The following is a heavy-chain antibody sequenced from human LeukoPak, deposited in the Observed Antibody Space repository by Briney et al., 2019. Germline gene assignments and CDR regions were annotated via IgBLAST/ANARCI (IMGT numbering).Heavy chain of an antibody. D-gene: IGHD3-22*01. CDR3: ARQDYYYDSSGYFRLFDY. J-gene: IGHJ4*02. Sequence: GESLKISCKGSGYSFTSYWIGWVRQMPGKGLEWMGIIYPGDSDTRYSPSFQGQVTISADKSISTAYQQWSSLKASDTAMYYCARQDYYYDSSGYFRLFDYWGQGTLVTVSS. CDR2: IYPGDSDT. CDR1: GYSFTSYW. V-gene: IGHV5-51*01.